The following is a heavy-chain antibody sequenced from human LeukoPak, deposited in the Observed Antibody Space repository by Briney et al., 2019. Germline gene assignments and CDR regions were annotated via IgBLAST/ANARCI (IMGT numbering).Heavy chain of an antibody. D-gene: IGHD2-2*01. CDR3: ARRYCSSTSCLTHWFDP. CDR2: IYPRDSDT. J-gene: IGHJ5*02. V-gene: IGHV5-51*01. Sequence: LKTSRKGSGYSFNNSWMGLVRQIPGEGPEWMGIIYPRDSDTRYRPSCQGQLTISADKSSSTAYLQWSSLKASDAAMYYCARRYCSSTSCLTHWFDPWGQGTLVTVSS. CDR1: GYSFNNSW.